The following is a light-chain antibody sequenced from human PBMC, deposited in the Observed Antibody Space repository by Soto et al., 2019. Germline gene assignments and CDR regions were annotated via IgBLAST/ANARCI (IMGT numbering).Light chain of an antibody. J-gene: IGKJ5*01. CDR2: GAS. Sequence: EIVLTQSPGTLSLSPGERGTLSCRASQSVTSSYLAWYQQKPGQAPRLPIYGASSRATGTPDRFSGSGSGTDFTLTISRLEPEDFAVYYCQQYGNSVITFGQGTRLEIK. CDR3: QQYGNSVIT. V-gene: IGKV3-20*01. CDR1: QSVTSSY.